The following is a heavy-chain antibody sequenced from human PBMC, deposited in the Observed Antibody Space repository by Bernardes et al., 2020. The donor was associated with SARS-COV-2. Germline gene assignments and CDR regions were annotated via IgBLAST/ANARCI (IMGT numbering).Heavy chain of an antibody. J-gene: IGHJ5*02. CDR3: ARNLGGNAGYFFS. CDR1: GFTVSTNY. D-gene: IGHD3-22*01. Sequence: GSLRLSCAASGFTVSTNYMTWVRQAPGKGLEWVSVIYSGGSTYYADSVKGRFTISRDNSKNTLYLQMNSLRAEDTAVYYCARNLGGNAGYFFSWGQGTLVTVSS. V-gene: IGHV3-66*01. CDR2: IYSGGST.